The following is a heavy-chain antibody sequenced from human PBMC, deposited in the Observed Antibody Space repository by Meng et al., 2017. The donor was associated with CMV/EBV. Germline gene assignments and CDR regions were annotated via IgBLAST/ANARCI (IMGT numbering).Heavy chain of an antibody. CDR2: INHSGST. V-gene: IGHV4-34*01. J-gene: IGHJ5*02. CDR1: GESFSGYY. CDR3: ASGGNWFDP. Sequence: QVQLQRWVAGLLKPSETLSLTGVVYGESFSGYYWSWIRQPSGKGLEWIGEINHSGSTNYNPSLKSRVTISVDTSKNQFSLKLSSVTTADTAVYYCASGGNWFDPWGQGTLVTVSS.